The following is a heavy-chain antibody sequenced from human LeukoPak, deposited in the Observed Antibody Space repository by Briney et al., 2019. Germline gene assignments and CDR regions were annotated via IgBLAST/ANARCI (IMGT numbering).Heavy chain of an antibody. J-gene: IGHJ4*02. Sequence: QAGGSLRLSCAASGFTFDDYAMHWVRHAPGKGLEWVSGISWNSGSIGYADSVKGRFTISRDNAKNSLYLQMNSLRAEDTALYYCAKGSIAAAGTDFDYWGQGTLVTVSS. V-gene: IGHV3-9*01. CDR3: AKGSIAAAGTDFDY. CDR1: GFTFDDYA. D-gene: IGHD6-13*01. CDR2: ISWNSGSI.